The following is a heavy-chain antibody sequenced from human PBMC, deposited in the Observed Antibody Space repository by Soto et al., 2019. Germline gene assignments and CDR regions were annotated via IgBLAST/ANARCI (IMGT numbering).Heavy chain of an antibody. CDR2: IYPGDSDT. CDR1: GYSFTTYW. CDR3: ARSSTVTTGWFDP. Sequence: GESLKISCKGSGYSFTTYWIGWVRQMPGKGLEWMGIIYPGDSDTRYSPSFQGQVTISADKSISTAYLQWSSLKASDTAMYYCARSSTVTTGWFDPWGQGTLVTVSS. V-gene: IGHV5-51*01. D-gene: IGHD4-17*01. J-gene: IGHJ5*02.